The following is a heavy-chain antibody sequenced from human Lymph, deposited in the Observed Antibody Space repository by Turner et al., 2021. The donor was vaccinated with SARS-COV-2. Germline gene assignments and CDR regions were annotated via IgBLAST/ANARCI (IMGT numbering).Heavy chain of an antibody. J-gene: IGHJ4*02. CDR1: GYTFTSYY. Sequence: QVRLVRSWAEVKTPWTSLDVSCTSSGYTFTSYYMHWVRQAPGQGLECMRIINPSGDSTRYAQKFQGRVTMTRHSSTSIVYMELSSLRSEYTAVYYCARVGAGGFDYWGQGTPVTVSS. CDR2: INPSGDST. CDR3: ARVGAGGFDY. D-gene: IGHD2-15*01. V-gene: IGHV1-46*01.